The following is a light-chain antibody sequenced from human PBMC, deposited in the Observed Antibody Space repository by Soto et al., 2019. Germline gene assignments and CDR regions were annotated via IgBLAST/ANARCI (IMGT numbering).Light chain of an antibody. CDR1: QSIGNH. J-gene: IGKJ1*01. CDR3: QQSYSSPPT. Sequence: DIQMTQSPSSLSASVEDRVIITCRASQSIGNHLNWYQQKPGKAPKLLIFAASSLQSGVPSRFSGSRSGPDVTLTISSLQPEDFATYYCQQSYSSPPTFGQGTKVEIK. CDR2: AAS. V-gene: IGKV1-39*01.